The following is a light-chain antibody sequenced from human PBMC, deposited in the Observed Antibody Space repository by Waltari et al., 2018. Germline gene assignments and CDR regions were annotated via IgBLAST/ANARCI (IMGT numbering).Light chain of an antibody. CDR3: QQYGT. V-gene: IGKV1-5*03. Sequence: RVTITCRASQSISSWLAWYQQKPGKAPKLLIYKASSLESGVPSRFSGSGSGTEFTLTISSLQPDDFATYYCQQYGTFGQGTKVEIK. CDR2: KAS. CDR1: QSISSW. J-gene: IGKJ1*01.